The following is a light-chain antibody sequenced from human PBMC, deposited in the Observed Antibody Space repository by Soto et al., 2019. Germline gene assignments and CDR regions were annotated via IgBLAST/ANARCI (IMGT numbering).Light chain of an antibody. V-gene: IGKV1-39*01. CDR1: QTISSY. CDR3: QQTFRTPHT. J-gene: IGKJ2*01. Sequence: DIQMTQSPASLSASVGERVTITCRASQTISSYLNWYQQKPGAAPKLLIYSASTLQTGVPSRFSGSGVGTDYTLTISSLQPADFAIYYCQQTFRTPHTFGQGTKVDI. CDR2: SAS.